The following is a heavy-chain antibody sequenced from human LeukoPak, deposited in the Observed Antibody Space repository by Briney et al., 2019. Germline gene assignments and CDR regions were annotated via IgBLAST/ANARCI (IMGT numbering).Heavy chain of an antibody. CDR2: INPSGGST. CDR3: AGAGDSSGYYSVYSDY. CDR1: GYTFTSYY. V-gene: IGHV1-46*01. Sequence: ASVKVSCKASGYTFTSYYMHWVRQAPGQGLEWMGIINPSGGSTSYAQKFQGRVTMTRDMSTSTVYMELSSLRSEDTAVYYCAGAGDSSGYYSVYSDYWGQGTLVTVSS. D-gene: IGHD3-22*01. J-gene: IGHJ4*02.